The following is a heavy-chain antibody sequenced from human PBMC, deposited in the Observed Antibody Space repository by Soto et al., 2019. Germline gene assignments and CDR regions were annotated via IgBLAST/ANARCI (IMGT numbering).Heavy chain of an antibody. V-gene: IGHV1-18*01. D-gene: IGHD3-22*01. CDR1: GYTFTSYG. J-gene: IGHJ3*02. CDR2: ISAYNGNT. Sequence: ASVKVSCKASGYTFTSYGISWVRQAPGQGLEWMGWISAYNGNTNYAQKLQGRVTMTTETSTSTAYMELRSLRSDDTAVYYCARETYYYDSSGYWGAFDIWGQGTMVTVSS. CDR3: ARETYYYDSSGYWGAFDI.